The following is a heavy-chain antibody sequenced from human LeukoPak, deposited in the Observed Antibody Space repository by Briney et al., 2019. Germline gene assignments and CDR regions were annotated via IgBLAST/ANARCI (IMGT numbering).Heavy chain of an antibody. CDR2: ISYDGSNK. J-gene: IGHJ4*02. V-gene: IGHV3-30-3*01. D-gene: IGHD3-3*01. CDR1: GFTFSSYA. Sequence: PGGSLRLSCAASGFTFSSYAMHWVRQAPGKGLEWVAVISYDGSNKYYADSVKGRFTISRDNAKNSLYLQMNSLRAEDTAVYYCARDSSLRFLATYYFDYWGQGTLVTVSS. CDR3: ARDSSLRFLATYYFDY.